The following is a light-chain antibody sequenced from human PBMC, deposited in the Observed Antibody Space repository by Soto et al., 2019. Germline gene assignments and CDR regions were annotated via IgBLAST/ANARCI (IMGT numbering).Light chain of an antibody. J-gene: IGKJ4*01. V-gene: IGKV1-39*01. CDR1: QSISSY. Sequence: DLQMTQSPSSLSASVGDRVTITCRASQSISSYLNWYQQKPGKAPKLLIYAASSLQSGVPSRFSGSGSGTDFTLTISSLQPEDFATYYCQQSYSTPLTFGGGIKVKIK. CDR3: QQSYSTPLT. CDR2: AAS.